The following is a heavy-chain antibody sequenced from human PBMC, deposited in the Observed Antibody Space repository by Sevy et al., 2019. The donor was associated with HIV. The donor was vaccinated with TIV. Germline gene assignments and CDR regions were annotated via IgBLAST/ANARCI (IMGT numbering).Heavy chain of an antibody. D-gene: IGHD1-1*01. CDR3: ARDGGANWDGRPSGTVFDY. V-gene: IGHV6-1*01. CDR1: GDGVSSRGTV. Sequence: QSQTLSHTCAISGDGVSSRGTVWNWIRQSPSRGLEWLGRTYYRSKWWNNYALSVKSRISINPDTSKNQVSLHLNSVTPDDRAVYYCARDGGANWDGRPSGTVFDYWGQGTLVTVSS. CDR2: TYYRSKWWN. J-gene: IGHJ4*02.